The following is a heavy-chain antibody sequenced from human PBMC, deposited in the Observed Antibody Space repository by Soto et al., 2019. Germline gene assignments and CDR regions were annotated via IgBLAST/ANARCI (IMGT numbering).Heavy chain of an antibody. Sequence: QVQLQQWGAGLLKPSETLSLTCAVYGGSFSGYYWSWIRQPPGKGLEWIGEINHSGSTNYNPSLKSRVTISVNPAKDQFSLKLSSVTAADTAVYYCARSVAGNDYWGQGTLVTVSS. D-gene: IGHD6-19*01. V-gene: IGHV4-34*01. CDR2: INHSGST. CDR3: ARSVAGNDY. CDR1: GGSFSGYY. J-gene: IGHJ4*02.